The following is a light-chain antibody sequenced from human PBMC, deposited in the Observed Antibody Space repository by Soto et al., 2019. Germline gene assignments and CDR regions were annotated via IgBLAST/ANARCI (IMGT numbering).Light chain of an antibody. CDR3: QQYNTWRSIS. CDR1: QSISSN. Sequence: EIVMTQSPATLSVSPGERATLSCRASQSISSNLGWYQQRPGRAPRLLIYGASTRATGIPSRFSGSGSGTEFTITISSLQSEDFAVYYCQQYNTWRSISCDQGTRLEIK. V-gene: IGKV3-15*01. CDR2: GAS. J-gene: IGKJ5*01.